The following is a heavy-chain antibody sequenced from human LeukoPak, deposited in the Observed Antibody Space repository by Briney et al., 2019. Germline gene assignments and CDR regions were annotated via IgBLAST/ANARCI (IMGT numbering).Heavy chain of an antibody. D-gene: IGHD6-13*01. CDR1: GFTFSSYS. V-gene: IGHV3-21*01. CDR2: ISTSSSYI. J-gene: IGHJ6*03. CDR3: ARAAIAAARIYYYMDV. Sequence: GGSLRLSCAASGFTFSSYSMNWVRQAPGKGLEWVSFISTSSSYIHNADSVKGRFTISRDNAEHSLYLQMNSLRAEDTAVYYCARAAIAAARIYYYMDVWGKGTTVTVSS.